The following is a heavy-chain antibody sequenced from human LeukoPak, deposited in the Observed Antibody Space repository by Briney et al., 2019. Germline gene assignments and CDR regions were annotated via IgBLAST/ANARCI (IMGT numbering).Heavy chain of an antibody. D-gene: IGHD5-24*01. V-gene: IGHV4-59*08. J-gene: IGHJ4*02. Sequence: SETLSLTCTVSGSSISSYYWSWIRQPPGKGLEWIGYIYFSGTTNYNPSLKSRVTISVDTSKNQFSLKLSSVTAADTAVYYCARHGDGLYFDYWGQGTLVTVSS. CDR1: GSSISSYY. CDR3: ARHGDGLYFDY. CDR2: IYFSGTT.